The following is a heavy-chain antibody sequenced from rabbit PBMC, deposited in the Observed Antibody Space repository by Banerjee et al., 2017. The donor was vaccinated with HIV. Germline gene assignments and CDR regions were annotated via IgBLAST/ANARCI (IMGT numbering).Heavy chain of an antibody. CDR1: GFSFNNNYV. CDR2: IYADKGST. CDR3: ARVYDDYGDLDL. Sequence: QQQLEESGGDLVKPEGSLTLTCTASGFSFNNNYVMCWVRQAPGKGLEWIGIIYADKGSTDYASWVNGRFTSSSDNAQNTVDLQMNSLTAADTATYFCARVYDDYGDLDLWGQGTLVTVS. J-gene: IGHJ3*01. V-gene: IGHV1S45*01. D-gene: IGHD2-1*01.